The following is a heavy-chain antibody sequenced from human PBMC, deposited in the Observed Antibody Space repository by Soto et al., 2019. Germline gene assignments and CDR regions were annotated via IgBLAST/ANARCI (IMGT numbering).Heavy chain of an antibody. D-gene: IGHD3-10*01. V-gene: IGHV3-30*18. CDR2: ISSDGKNQ. J-gene: IGHJ3*02. Sequence: QVQLVESGGGVVQPGRSLRLSCAASGFTSSSFVIHWVRQAPGKGLEWPAVISSDGKNQYYADSVKGRFTISRDNSKNTLYLQVNSLRAEDTAVYFCAKERGVLDAFDIWGQGTRVTVSS. CDR3: AKERGVLDAFDI. CDR1: GFTSSSFV.